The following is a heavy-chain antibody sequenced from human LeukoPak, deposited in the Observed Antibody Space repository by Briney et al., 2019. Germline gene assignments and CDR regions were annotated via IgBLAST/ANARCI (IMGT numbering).Heavy chain of an antibody. J-gene: IGHJ4*02. Sequence: SETLSLTCTVSGGSISSYQWSWIRQPPGKGLEWIGNIYYSGSTNYKPSLKSRVTISVETSKNQFSLKLRSVTAADTAVYYCARVTGYMIEDYFDYWGQGTLVTVSS. CDR2: IYYSGST. V-gene: IGHV4-59*01. D-gene: IGHD3-22*01. CDR3: ARVTGYMIEDYFDY. CDR1: GGSISSYQ.